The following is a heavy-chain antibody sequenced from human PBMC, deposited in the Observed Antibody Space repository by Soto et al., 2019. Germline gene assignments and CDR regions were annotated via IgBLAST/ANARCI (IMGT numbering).Heavy chain of an antibody. CDR2: IYYSGST. D-gene: IGHD5-18*01. CDR3: ARGPGYSYGYYYYYYGMDV. J-gene: IGHJ6*02. CDR1: GGSVSSGSYY. V-gene: IGHV4-61*01. Sequence: LSLTCTVSGGSVSSGSYYWSWIRQPPGKGLEWIGYIYYSGSTNYNPSLKSRVTISVDTSKNQFSLKLSSVTAADTAVYYCARGPGYSYGYYYYYYGMDVWGQGTTVTVSS.